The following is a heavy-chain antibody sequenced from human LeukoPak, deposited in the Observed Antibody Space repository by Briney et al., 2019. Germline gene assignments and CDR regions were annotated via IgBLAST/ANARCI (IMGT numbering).Heavy chain of an antibody. CDR3: ARSPHYYDSSGYPFGGGSAFDI. CDR1: GGSFSGYY. CDR2: INHSGSA. D-gene: IGHD3-22*01. J-gene: IGHJ3*02. V-gene: IGHV4-34*01. Sequence: SETLSLTCAVSGGSFSGYYWTWIRQPPGKGLEWIGEINHSGSANYNPSLKSRVTISVDTSKNQFSLKLSSVTAADTAVYYCARSPHYYDSSGYPFGGGSAFDIWGQGTMVTVSS.